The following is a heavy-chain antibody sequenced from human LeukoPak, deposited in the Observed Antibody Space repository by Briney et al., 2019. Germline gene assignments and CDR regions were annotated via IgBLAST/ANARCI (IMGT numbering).Heavy chain of an antibody. CDR1: GFTVSSNY. D-gene: IGHD2-2*01. CDR2: IYSGGST. CDR3: AKTDRDCSSTSCYGRGAFDI. J-gene: IGHJ3*02. Sequence: GGSLRLSCAASGFTVSSNYMSWVRQAPGKGLEWVSVIYSGGSTYYADSVKGRFTISRDNSKNTLYLQMNSLRAEDTAVYYCAKTDRDCSSTSCYGRGAFDIWGQGTMVTVSS. V-gene: IGHV3-53*01.